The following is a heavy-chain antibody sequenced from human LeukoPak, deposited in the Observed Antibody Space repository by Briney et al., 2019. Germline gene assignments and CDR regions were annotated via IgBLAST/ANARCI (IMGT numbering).Heavy chain of an antibody. J-gene: IGHJ5*02. CDR2: ISSSSSYI. D-gene: IGHD3-3*01. Sequence: GGSLRLSCAASGFTFSSYSMNWVRQSPGKGLEWVSSISSSSSYIYYADSVKGRFTISRDNAKNSLYLQMNSLRAEDTAVYYCARGFGVGMRRLDPWGQGTLVTVSS. CDR1: GFTFSSYS. CDR3: ARGFGVGMRRLDP. V-gene: IGHV3-21*01.